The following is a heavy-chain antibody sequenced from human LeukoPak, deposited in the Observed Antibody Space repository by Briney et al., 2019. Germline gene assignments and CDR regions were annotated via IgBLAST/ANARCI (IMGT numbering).Heavy chain of an antibody. J-gene: IGHJ4*02. Sequence: SETLSLTCTVSGGSIGSNYWTWILQPPGKGLEYIGYIYYTGGTNYNPSLKSRVTISVDTSKNQFSLRLSSVTAADTAVYFCAKYGNSGWVIDNWGQGTLVTVSS. CDR3: AKYGNSGWVIDN. CDR1: GGSIGSNY. V-gene: IGHV4-59*08. D-gene: IGHD6-19*01. CDR2: IYYTGGT.